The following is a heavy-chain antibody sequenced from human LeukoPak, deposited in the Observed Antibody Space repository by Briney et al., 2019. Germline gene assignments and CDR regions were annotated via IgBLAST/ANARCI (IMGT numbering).Heavy chain of an antibody. V-gene: IGHV3-7*01. CDR2: IKQDGSEK. CDR3: AELGITMIGGV. CDR1: GFTFGDYA. Sequence: GGSLRLSCTASGFTFGDYAMSWVRQAPGKGLEWVANIKQDGSEKCYVDSVKGRFTISRDNAKNSLYLQMNSLRAEDTAVYYCAELGITMIGGVWGKGTTVTISS. J-gene: IGHJ6*04. D-gene: IGHD3-10*02.